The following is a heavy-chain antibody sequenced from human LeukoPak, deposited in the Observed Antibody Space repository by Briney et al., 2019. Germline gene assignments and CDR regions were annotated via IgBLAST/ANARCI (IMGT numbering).Heavy chain of an antibody. CDR3: ARNTTDRPYDY. V-gene: IGHV3-33*01. CDR1: GFTFSSYG. J-gene: IGHJ4*02. D-gene: IGHD2/OR15-2a*01. Sequence: GGSLRLSCAASGFTFSSYGMHWVRQAPGKGLEWVAVIWYDGSNKYYADSVKGRFTISRDNSKNTLHLQMDSLRVEDTAVYFCARNTTDRPYDYWGQGTLVTVSS. CDR2: IWYDGSNK.